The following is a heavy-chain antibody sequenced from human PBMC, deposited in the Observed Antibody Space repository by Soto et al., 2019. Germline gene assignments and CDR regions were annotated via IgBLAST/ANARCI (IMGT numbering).Heavy chain of an antibody. Sequence: QVQLQQWGAGLRKPAETLSLTCALFGGSFNGSYWAWIRQPPGKVLVGIGEITHSGGTQYNPSLQSRVTITAKSSKNWFSPRLTSSTAADPAAYACAGVLMRRGAIFPEGYSYPMDLWGKGTTVTVSS. CDR3: AGVLMRRGAIFPEGYSYPMDL. D-gene: IGHD2-15*01. CDR1: GGSFNGSY. CDR2: ITHSGGT. V-gene: IGHV4-34*02. J-gene: IGHJ6*03.